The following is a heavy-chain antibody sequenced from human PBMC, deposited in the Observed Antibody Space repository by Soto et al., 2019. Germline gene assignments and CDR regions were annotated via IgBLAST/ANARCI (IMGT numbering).Heavy chain of an antibody. Sequence: SETLSRTCAVSGGSISGGYYSWSWIRQPPGKGLEWIGFIYNSGSTHYNSSLKSRVTISVDRSKNHFFLNLTSVTAADTAVYYCATYRKFFQIWGQGTKVTVSS. J-gene: IGHJ3*02. CDR2: IYNSGST. CDR3: ATYRKFFQI. CDR1: GGSISGGYYS. V-gene: IGHV4-30-2*01.